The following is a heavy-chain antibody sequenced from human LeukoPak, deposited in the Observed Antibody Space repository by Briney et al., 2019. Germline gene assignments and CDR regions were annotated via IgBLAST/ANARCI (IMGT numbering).Heavy chain of an antibody. CDR1: GFSLNNYY. V-gene: IGHV3-11*06. CDR2: ISAHSGSI. CDR3: ARVHETIF. D-gene: IGHD1/OR15-1a*01. Sequence: GGSLRLSCAGSGFSLNNYYVNWLRQSPGKGLEWISYISAHSGSINYADSVKGRFTLSRDYAKNSVSLEMTSLRGADTGVYYCARVHETIFWGKGIVVTVSS. J-gene: IGHJ4*02.